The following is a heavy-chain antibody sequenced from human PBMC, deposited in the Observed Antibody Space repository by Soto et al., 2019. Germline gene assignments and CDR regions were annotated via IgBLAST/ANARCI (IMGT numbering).Heavy chain of an antibody. CDR1: GFTFTSHA. D-gene: IGHD7-27*01. CDR2: INAGNGNT. J-gene: IGHJ4*02. V-gene: IGHV1-3*01. CDR3: ARAPINPKWGVTMFDY. Sequence: QVHLVQSATEVKRPGASVKVSCQTSGFTFTSHAIQWVRQAPGQRPEWLGWINAGNGNTKYSRRFQGRITITRDTAASTAYMELDSLTSEDTALFYCARAPINPKWGVTMFDYWGQGTLVTASS.